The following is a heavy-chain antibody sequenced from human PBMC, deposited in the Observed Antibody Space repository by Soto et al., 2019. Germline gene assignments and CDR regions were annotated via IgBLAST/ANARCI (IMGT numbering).Heavy chain of an antibody. CDR3: TRCGIRYHSIGYYLGIDGMDV. CDR1: GGTFNSYA. CDR2: TIPMFGTT. J-gene: IGHJ6*02. V-gene: IGHV1-69*12. D-gene: IGHD3-22*01. Sequence: QVQLVQSGAEVKKPESSVRVSCKASGGTFNSYAITWVRQAPGQGLEWMGGTIPMFGTTNYAEKFQGRVTITADDSTNTAYMELRSLRSEDTAVYYCTRCGIRYHSIGYYLGIDGMDVWGQGTTVIVSS.